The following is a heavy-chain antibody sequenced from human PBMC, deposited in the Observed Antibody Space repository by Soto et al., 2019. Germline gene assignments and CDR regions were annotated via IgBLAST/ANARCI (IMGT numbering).Heavy chain of an antibody. V-gene: IGHV5-51*01. CDR1: GYSFSRYW. J-gene: IGHJ6*02. Sequence: PGESLKVSCKGSGYSFSRYWIAWVRQMPGRGLEWMGIIYPGDSDTRYSPSFQGQVTISADKSISTAYLQWSSLKASDSAMYYCARDRLHYYGMDVWGQGTTVTVS. CDR2: IYPGDSDT. CDR3: ARDRLHYYGMDV.